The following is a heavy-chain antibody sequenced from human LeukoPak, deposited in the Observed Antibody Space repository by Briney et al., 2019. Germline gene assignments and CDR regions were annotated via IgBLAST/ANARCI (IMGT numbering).Heavy chain of an antibody. CDR3: ALPRSFGTSNAFDI. J-gene: IGHJ3*02. CDR2: ISGSGGST. V-gene: IGHV3-23*01. Sequence: GGSLRLSCAVSGFTFSSEAMGWVRQLPGGGLEWVSTISGSGGSTYYADSVKGRFTISRDNSKNILNLQMNNLRAEDTAMYFCALPRSFGTSNAFDIWGQGTMVTVSS. CDR1: GFTFSSEA. D-gene: IGHD3-16*01.